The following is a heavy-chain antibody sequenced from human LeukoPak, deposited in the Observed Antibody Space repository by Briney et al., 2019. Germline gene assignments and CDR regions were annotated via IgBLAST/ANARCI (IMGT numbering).Heavy chain of an antibody. Sequence: PSETLSLTCTVSGGSISSSSYYWGWIRQPPGKGLEWIGSIYYSGSTYYNPSLKSRVTISVDTSKNQFSLKLSSVTAADTAVYYCATTAGGYSYGLFDYWGQGTLVSVSS. CDR3: ATTAGGYSYGLFDY. CDR1: GGSISSSSYY. V-gene: IGHV4-39*07. CDR2: IYYSGST. D-gene: IGHD5-18*01. J-gene: IGHJ4*02.